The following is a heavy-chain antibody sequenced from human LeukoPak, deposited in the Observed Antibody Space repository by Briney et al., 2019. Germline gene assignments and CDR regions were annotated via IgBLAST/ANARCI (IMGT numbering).Heavy chain of an antibody. V-gene: IGHV4-34*01. CDR3: ARGTHEPYCSSWYEPFDY. D-gene: IGHD6-13*01. Sequence: SETLSLTCAVYGGSISGYYWSWIRQPPGKGLEWIGEINHSGSTNYNPPLKSRLTISVDTSKNQFSLKLSSVTAADTAVYYCARGTHEPYCSSWYEPFDYWGQGTLVTVSS. J-gene: IGHJ4*02. CDR1: GGSISGYY. CDR2: INHSGST.